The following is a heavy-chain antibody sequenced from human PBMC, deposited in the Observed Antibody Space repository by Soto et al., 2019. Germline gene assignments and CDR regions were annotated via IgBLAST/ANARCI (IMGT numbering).Heavy chain of an antibody. CDR1: GSSINNGYY. Sequence: PETLSLTCAVSGSSINNGYYWGWIRQPPGKGLEWIGNIHHSGSTYYNASLKSRVNISVDRSKNQFSLKVTSVTAADAAIYYCARGLVGSRYFYYGMDVWGQATTVTVSS. CDR2: IHHSGST. D-gene: IGHD2-2*01. J-gene: IGHJ6*02. V-gene: IGHV4-38-2*01. CDR3: ARGLVGSRYFYYGMDV.